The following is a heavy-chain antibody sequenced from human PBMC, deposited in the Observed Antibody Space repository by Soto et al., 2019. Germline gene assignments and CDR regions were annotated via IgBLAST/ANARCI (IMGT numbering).Heavy chain of an antibody. V-gene: IGHV3-33*01. Sequence: PGGSLRLSCAASGFTFSSYGMHWVRQAPGKGLEWVAVIWYDGSNKYYADSVKGRFTISRDNSKNTLYLQMNSLRAEDTAVYYCARKARGVGIVDYWGQGTLVTVSS. CDR3: ARKARGVGIVDY. J-gene: IGHJ4*02. CDR1: GFTFSSYG. CDR2: IWYDGSNK. D-gene: IGHD2-21*01.